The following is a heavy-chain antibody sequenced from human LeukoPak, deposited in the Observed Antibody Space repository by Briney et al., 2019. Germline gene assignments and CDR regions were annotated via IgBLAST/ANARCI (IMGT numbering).Heavy chain of an antibody. CDR2: ISSSGSTI. Sequence: PGGSLRLSCAASGFTLSNYEMNWVRQAPGKGLEWVSYISSSGSTIHYADSVKGRFTVSRDNAKNSLYLQMNSLRAEDTAVYYCARGAIAVAGIGYWGQGTLVTVSS. CDR1: GFTLSNYE. CDR3: ARGAIAVAGIGY. D-gene: IGHD6-19*01. V-gene: IGHV3-48*03. J-gene: IGHJ4*02.